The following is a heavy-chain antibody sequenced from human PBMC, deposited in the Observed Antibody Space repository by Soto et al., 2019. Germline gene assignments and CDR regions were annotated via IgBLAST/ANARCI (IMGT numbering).Heavy chain of an antibody. J-gene: IGHJ4*02. D-gene: IGHD6-6*01. CDR3: ARDGYSSSYCFDY. V-gene: IGHV3-33*01. CDR2: IWYDGSNK. Sequence: GGSLRLSCAASGFTFSSYGMHWVRQAPGKGLEWVALIWYDGSNKYYADSVQGRFTISRDNSKNTLYLQMNSLRAEDTAVYYCARDGYSSSYCFDYWGQGTLVTVSS. CDR1: GFTFSSYG.